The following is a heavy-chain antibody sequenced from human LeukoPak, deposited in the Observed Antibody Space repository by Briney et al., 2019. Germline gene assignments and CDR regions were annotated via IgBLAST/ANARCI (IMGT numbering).Heavy chain of an antibody. CDR2: IRSKAYGGTT. Sequence: PGGSLRLSCTASGFTSGDYAMSWFRQAPGKGLEWVGFIRSKAYGGTTEYAASVKGRFTISRDDSKSIAYLQMNSLKTEDTAVYYCTRDGAAPAYCGGDCYPRPYYYYYMDVWGKGTTVTVSS. CDR1: GFTSGDYA. D-gene: IGHD2-21*02. J-gene: IGHJ6*03. V-gene: IGHV3-49*03. CDR3: TRDGAAPAYCGGDCYPRPYYYYYMDV.